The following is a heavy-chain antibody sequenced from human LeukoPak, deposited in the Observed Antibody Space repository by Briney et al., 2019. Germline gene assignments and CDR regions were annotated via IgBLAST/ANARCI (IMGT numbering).Heavy chain of an antibody. CDR1: GFTFDDYA. D-gene: IGHD6-6*01. V-gene: IGHV3-9*03. CDR2: ISWNSGSI. J-gene: IGHJ4*02. CDR3: TKGGYSSSSVAVFDY. Sequence: GGSLRLSCAASGFTFDDYAMHWVRQAPGKGLEWVSGISWNSGSIGYADSVKGRFTISRDNAKNSLYLQMNSLRAEDMALYYCTKGGYSSSSVAVFDYWGQGTLVTVSS.